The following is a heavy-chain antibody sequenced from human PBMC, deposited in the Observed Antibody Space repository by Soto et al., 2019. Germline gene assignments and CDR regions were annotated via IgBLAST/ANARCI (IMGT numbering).Heavy chain of an antibody. D-gene: IGHD4-17*01. Sequence: LSLTCAASGFTFSNAWMSWVRQAPGKGLEWVGRIKSKTDGGTTDYAAPVKGRFTISRDDSKNTLYLQMNSLKTEDTAVYYCTTVNGDPPYYYYYYMDVWGKGTTVTVSS. V-gene: IGHV3-15*01. CDR1: GFTFSNAW. J-gene: IGHJ6*03. CDR2: IKSKTDGGTT. CDR3: TTVNGDPPYYYYYYMDV.